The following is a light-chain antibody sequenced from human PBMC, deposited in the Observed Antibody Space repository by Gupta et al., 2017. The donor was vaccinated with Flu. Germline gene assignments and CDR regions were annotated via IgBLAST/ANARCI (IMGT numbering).Light chain of an antibody. CDR3: KQYIPYPFT. Sequence: DIHMTQSPSTLSASVGDRVTITCRASQSSSNWLAWYQQKPGKAPNLLIYMASSLESGVPARFSGSGSGTEFTLTISRVEPDDVATYYCKQYIPYPFTFGHGTKVDIK. CDR1: QSSSNW. CDR2: MAS. J-gene: IGKJ3*01. V-gene: IGKV1-5*03.